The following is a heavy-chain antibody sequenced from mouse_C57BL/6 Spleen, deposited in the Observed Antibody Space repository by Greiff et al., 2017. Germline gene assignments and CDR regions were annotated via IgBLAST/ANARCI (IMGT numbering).Heavy chain of an antibody. Sequence: VQLQQSVAELVRPGASVKLSCTASGFNIKNTYMHWVKQRPEQGLEWIGRIDPANGNTKYAPKFQGKATITADTSSNTAYLQLSSLTSEDTAIYYCAPFYYYGSSYGGDAMDYWGQGTSVTVSS. J-gene: IGHJ4*01. D-gene: IGHD1-1*01. V-gene: IGHV14-3*01. CDR1: GFNIKNTY. CDR2: IDPANGNT. CDR3: APFYYYGSSYGGDAMDY.